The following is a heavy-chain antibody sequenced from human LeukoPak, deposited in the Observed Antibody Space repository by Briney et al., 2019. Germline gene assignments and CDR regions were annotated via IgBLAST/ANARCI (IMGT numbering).Heavy chain of an antibody. CDR1: GYTFTGYY. CDR2: NNPNSGGT. Sequence: ALVKVSCKASGYTFTGYYLHWVRRAPGQGLEWMGWNNPNSGGTNYAEKFYGRVTMTRDTSISTAYMELSRLRSDDTAVYYCARGYSSTWYGYMDVWGKGTTVTVSS. CDR3: ARGYSSTWYGYMDV. J-gene: IGHJ6*03. D-gene: IGHD6-13*01. V-gene: IGHV1-2*02.